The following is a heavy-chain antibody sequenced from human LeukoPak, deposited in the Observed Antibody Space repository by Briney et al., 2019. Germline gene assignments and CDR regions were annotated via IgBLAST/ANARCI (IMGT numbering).Heavy chain of an antibody. CDR2: MNPNSGNT. CDR3: ARVLYSGSYSDY. CDR1: GYTFTGYY. D-gene: IGHD1-26*01. Sequence: VASVKVSCKASGYTFTGYYMHWVRQATGQGLEWMGWMNPNSGNTGYAQKFQGRVTMTRNTSISTAYMELSSLRSEDTAVYYCARVLYSGSYSDYWGQGTLVTVSS. V-gene: IGHV1-8*02. J-gene: IGHJ4*02.